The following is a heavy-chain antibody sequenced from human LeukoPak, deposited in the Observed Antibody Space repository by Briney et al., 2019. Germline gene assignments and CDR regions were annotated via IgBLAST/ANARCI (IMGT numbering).Heavy chain of an antibody. J-gene: IGHJ4*02. CDR3: AKDRSYITDVGHGDFDY. CDR2: IIGSGCST. CDR1: RFIFSSYA. V-gene: IGHV3-23*01. D-gene: IGHD3-10*01. Sequence: PRGSLRLSRAASRFIFSSYAMSAVRPAPGRGVEWVSTIIGSGCSTYYADCVKGRFTITRDNSKNTVYLQMNSLRAEDTAVYYCAKDRSYITDVGHGDFDYWGQGTLVTVSS.